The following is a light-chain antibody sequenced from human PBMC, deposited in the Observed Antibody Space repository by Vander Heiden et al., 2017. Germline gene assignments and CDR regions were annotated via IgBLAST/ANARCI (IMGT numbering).Light chain of an antibody. V-gene: IGKV1-5*03. Sequence: DIQMTQSPSTRSASAGDRVTITCRAIQSIYSWLAWYQQEPGKAPKLLIYKASTLESGVPSRFSGSGSGTEFTLTISSLQPEDFATYYCQQYNSYPWTFGQGTKVEIK. J-gene: IGKJ1*01. CDR3: QQYNSYPWT. CDR2: KAS. CDR1: QSIYSW.